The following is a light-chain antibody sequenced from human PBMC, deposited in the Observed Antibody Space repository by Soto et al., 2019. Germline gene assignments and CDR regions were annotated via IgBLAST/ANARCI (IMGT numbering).Light chain of an antibody. CDR2: FAS. J-gene: IGKJ4*01. CDR1: QTVSNN. V-gene: IGKV3-15*01. CDR3: QHYNEWPLT. Sequence: ERVMTQSPATLSVSPGEKATLSCRASQTVSNNLAWYQQKPGQAPRLLIYFASTRATGIPARFSGSGSGTEFTLTISSLQSEDFAVSYCQHYNEWPLTFGGGTKVETK.